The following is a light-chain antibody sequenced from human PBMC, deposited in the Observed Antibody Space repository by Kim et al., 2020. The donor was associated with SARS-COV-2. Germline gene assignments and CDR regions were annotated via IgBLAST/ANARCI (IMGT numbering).Light chain of an antibody. CDR2: GAS. Sequence: SPGDRATLSCRASPSVTTNYLAWYQQKPGQTPRLLIYGASSRATGIPDRFSGSGSGTDSTLTISRLESEDFAVYYCLQFGTSPWTFGQGTKVDIK. CDR3: LQFGTSPWT. J-gene: IGKJ1*01. CDR1: PSVTTNY. V-gene: IGKV3-20*01.